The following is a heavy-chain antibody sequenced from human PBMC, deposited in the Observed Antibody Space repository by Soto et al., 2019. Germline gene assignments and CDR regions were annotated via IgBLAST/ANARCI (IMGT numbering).Heavy chain of an antibody. D-gene: IGHD3-10*01. CDR3: ARGRASGSYYLLDY. Sequence: ASVTGSCKASGGTFSSYAISWVRQAPGQGLEWMGGIIPIFGTANYAQKFQGRVTITADESTSTAYMELSSLRSDDTAVYYCARGRASGSYYLLDYWGQGTLVTVSS. CDR1: GGTFSSYA. V-gene: IGHV1-69*13. J-gene: IGHJ4*02. CDR2: IIPIFGTA.